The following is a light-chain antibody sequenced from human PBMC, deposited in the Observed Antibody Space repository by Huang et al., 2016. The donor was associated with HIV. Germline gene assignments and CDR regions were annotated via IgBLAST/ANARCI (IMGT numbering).Light chain of an antibody. V-gene: IGKV4-1*01. CDR2: WAS. J-gene: IGKJ1*01. Sequence: DIVVTQSPDSLALSLGGRAAINCTASQSVLKTSNNKNCLSWYQLKPGPPPKLLIYWASTRESGVPDRFSGSGSGTHFTLTIASLQAEDVAVYYCHQYYDTPQTFGQGTKVEVK. CDR1: QSVLKTSNNKNC. CDR3: HQYYDTPQT.